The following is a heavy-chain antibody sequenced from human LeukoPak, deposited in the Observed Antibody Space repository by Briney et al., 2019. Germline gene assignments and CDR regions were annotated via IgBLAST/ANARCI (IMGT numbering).Heavy chain of an antibody. D-gene: IGHD3-22*01. V-gene: IGHV1-69*04. Sequence: GASVKVSCKASGGTFSSFAISWVRQAPGQGLEWMGRIIPNLGIANYAQNFQGRITITADKSTSTAYMELSSLRSEDTAVYYCARDLYDSSGYYWDWFDPWGQGTLVTVSS. CDR3: ARDLYDSSGYYWDWFDP. J-gene: IGHJ5*02. CDR1: GGTFSSFA. CDR2: IIPNLGIA.